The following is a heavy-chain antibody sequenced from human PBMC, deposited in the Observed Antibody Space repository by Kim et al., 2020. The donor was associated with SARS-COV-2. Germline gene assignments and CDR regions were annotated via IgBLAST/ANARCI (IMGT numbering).Heavy chain of an antibody. Sequence: YNDYAVSVKSRITINPATSKNQFSLQLNSVTPEDTAVYYCARDSVRHFDYWGQGTLVTVSS. V-gene: IGHV6-1*01. D-gene: IGHD6-6*01. CDR2: YN. CDR3: ARDSVRHFDY. J-gene: IGHJ4*02.